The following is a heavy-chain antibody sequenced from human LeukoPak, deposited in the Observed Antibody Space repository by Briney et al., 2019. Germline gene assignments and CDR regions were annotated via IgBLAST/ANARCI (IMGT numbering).Heavy chain of an antibody. CDR3: ARKLGGSQCGGDCFFDH. V-gene: IGHV3-11*03. Sequence: GGSLILSCEASGFTLSVYYMSWFRQAPGKGLEWIGYISSTGSYTTYADSVRGRFTISRDNAKSLLFLQMNNLRAEDTAIYYCARKLGGSQCGGDCFFDHWGQGTLVAVSS. D-gene: IGHD2-21*02. CDR1: GFTLSVYY. J-gene: IGHJ4*02. CDR2: ISSTGSYT.